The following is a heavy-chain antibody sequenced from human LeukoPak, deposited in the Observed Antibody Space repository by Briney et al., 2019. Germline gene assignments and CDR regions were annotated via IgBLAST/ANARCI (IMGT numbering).Heavy chain of an antibody. Sequence: GGSLRLSCAASGFTFSSYWMSWVRQAPGKGLEWVANIKQDGSEKYHVASVKGRFTISRDKSKNTLYLQMNSLRAEDTAVYYCAKDLGYSSSWSHRYYFDYWGQGTLVTVSS. D-gene: IGHD6-13*01. CDR1: GFTFSSYW. CDR2: IKQDGSEK. V-gene: IGHV3-7*03. CDR3: AKDLGYSSSWSHRYYFDY. J-gene: IGHJ4*02.